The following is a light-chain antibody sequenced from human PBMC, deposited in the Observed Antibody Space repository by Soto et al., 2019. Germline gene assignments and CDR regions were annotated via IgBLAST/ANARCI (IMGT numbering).Light chain of an antibody. J-gene: IGKJ3*01. CDR3: QQYYSTPPFT. Sequence: IVMTQSPASLAVSLGERATINCKSSQSVLYSSNNKNYLAWYQQKPGQPPKLLIYWASTRESGVPDRFSGSGSGTEFTLTISSLQSEDVAVYYCQQYYSTPPFTFGPGTKVDIK. V-gene: IGKV4-1*01. CDR2: WAS. CDR1: QSVLYSSNNKNY.